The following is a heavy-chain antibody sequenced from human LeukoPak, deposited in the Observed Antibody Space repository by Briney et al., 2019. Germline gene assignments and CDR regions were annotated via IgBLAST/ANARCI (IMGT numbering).Heavy chain of an antibody. J-gene: IGHJ4*02. CDR1: GGSISSGNYY. D-gene: IGHD1-26*01. CDR2: IYYSGST. V-gene: IGHV4-31*03. CDR3: ARMGIVGATGYYFDY. Sequence: SQTLSLTCTVSGGSISSGNYYWNWIRQHPGEGLEWIGYIYYSGSTYYNPSLKSRVTISVDTSKNQFSLRLSSVTAADTAVYYCARMGIVGATGYYFDYWGQGTLVTVSS.